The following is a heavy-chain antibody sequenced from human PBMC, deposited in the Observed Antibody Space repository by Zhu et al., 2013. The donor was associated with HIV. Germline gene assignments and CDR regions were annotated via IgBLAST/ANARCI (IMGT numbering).Heavy chain of an antibody. D-gene: IGHD6-19*01. CDR2: INPSGGST. V-gene: IGHV1-46*02. Sequence: QVQLVQSGAEVKKPGASVKVSCKTSGYTFNNYYMHWVRQAPGQGLEWMGIINPSGGSTSYAQKFQGRVTMIRDTSTSTVYMELSSLRSEDTAVYYCAREASGWYEWCLDVWGPRDHGHRRPQ. CDR3: AREASGWYEWCLDV. CDR1: GYTFNNYY. J-gene: IGHJ6*01.